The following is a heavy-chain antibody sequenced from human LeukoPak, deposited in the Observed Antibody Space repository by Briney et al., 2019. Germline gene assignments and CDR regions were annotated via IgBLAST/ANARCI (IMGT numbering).Heavy chain of an antibody. J-gene: IGHJ4*02. CDR1: GGSISGYC. V-gene: IGHV4-59*01. CDR2: IYYSGST. CDR3: ARAGAYSSGWYGLYYFDY. Sequence: SETLSLTCTVSGGSISGYCWSWIRQPPGKGLEWIGCIYYSGSTNYNPSLKSRVTISVDTSKKQFSLKLNSVTAADTAVYYCARAGAYSSGWYGLYYFDYWGQGTLVTVSS. D-gene: IGHD6-19*01.